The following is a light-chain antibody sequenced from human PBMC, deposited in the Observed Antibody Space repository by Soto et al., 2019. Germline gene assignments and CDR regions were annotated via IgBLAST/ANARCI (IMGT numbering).Light chain of an antibody. V-gene: IGLV7-43*01. J-gene: IGLJ1*01. Sequence: QTVVTQEPSLTVSPGGTVTLTCASSTGAVTSDSYPSWFQQKPGQAPRALIYTISNKHSWTPARFSGSLLGGKAALTLSDVHPEDEAPYSGLPYSDGAQVFGPGTRSPS. CDR1: TGAVTSDSY. CDR2: TIS. CDR3: LPYSDGAQV.